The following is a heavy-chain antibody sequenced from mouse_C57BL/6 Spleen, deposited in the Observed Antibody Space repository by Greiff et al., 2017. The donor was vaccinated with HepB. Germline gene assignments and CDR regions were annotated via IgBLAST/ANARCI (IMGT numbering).Heavy chain of an antibody. CDR2: ISDGGSYT. D-gene: IGHD1-1*01. V-gene: IGHV5-4*03. Sequence: EVKLVESGGGLVKTGGSLKLSCAASGFTFSSYAMSWVRQTPEKRLEWVATISDGGSYTYYPDNVKGRFTISRDNAKNNLYLQMSHLKSEDTAMYYCARSYEGYFDVWGTGTTVTVSS. J-gene: IGHJ1*03. CDR1: GFTFSSYA. CDR3: ARSYEGYFDV.